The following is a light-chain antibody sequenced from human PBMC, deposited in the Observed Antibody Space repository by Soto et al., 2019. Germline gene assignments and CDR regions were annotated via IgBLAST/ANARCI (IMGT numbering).Light chain of an antibody. CDR3: QHHTVWPT. V-gene: IGKV3-11*01. J-gene: IGKJ1*01. CDR1: QSVYTS. Sequence: EIVLTQSPPTLSLSPGERATLSCRASQSVYTSLAWYQQKPGQAPRLLISDASNRATGISVRFSGSGSGTDFTLTISGLKPEDVAVYYCQHHTVWPTFGHGTKVEIK. CDR2: DAS.